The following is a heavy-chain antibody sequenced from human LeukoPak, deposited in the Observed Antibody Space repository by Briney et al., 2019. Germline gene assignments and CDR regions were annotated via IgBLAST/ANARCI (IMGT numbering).Heavy chain of an antibody. V-gene: IGHV1-69*06. CDR2: IIPIFGTP. J-gene: IGHJ6*03. CDR3: AKQGALRQDYYVDI. Sequence: ASVKVSCKASGASFSSYAISWVRQAPGQGLEWMGRIIPIFGTPNYAQRFQGRVTITADIVSSTAYMEVNNLTSEDTAVYFCAKQGALRQDYYVDIWGNGTTVTVSS. CDR1: GASFSSYA.